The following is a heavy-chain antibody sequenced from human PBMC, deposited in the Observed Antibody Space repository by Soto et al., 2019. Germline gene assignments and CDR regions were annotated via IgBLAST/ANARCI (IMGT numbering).Heavy chain of an antibody. D-gene: IGHD6-13*01. CDR3: ARSHHPYSSSWSSYYAMDV. V-gene: IGHV4-34*01. J-gene: IGHJ6*02. Sequence: SETLSLTCAVYGGSFSAYYWSWIRQPPGKGLEWIGEINHSGRTNYNPSLKSRVTISVDTSKNQFSLRLSSVTAADTAVYYCARSHHPYSSSWSSYYAMDVWGQGTTVTVSS. CDR2: INHSGRT. CDR1: GGSFSAYY.